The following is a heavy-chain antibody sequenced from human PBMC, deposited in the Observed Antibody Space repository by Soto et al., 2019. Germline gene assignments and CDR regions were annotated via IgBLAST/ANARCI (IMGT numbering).Heavy chain of an antibody. CDR1: GGSISSYY. CDR3: ARAHVWGSYRYDAFDI. Sequence: PSETLSLTCTVSGGSISSYYWSWIRQPPGKGLEWIGYIYYSGSTNYNPSLKSRVTISVDTSKNQFSLKLSSVTAADTAVYYCARAHVWGSYRYDAFDIWGQGTMVTVSS. CDR2: IYYSGST. J-gene: IGHJ3*02. V-gene: IGHV4-59*01. D-gene: IGHD3-16*02.